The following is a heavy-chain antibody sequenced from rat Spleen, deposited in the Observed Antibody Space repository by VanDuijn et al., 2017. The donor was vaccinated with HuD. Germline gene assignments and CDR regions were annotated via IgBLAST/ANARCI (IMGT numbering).Heavy chain of an antibody. CDR2: ISYDGSST. Sequence: EVQLVESGGGLVQPGRSLKLSCAASGFTFSNYGMAWVRQAPTKGLEWVATISYDGSSTYYRDSVKGRFTISRDNAKSTLYLQMDSLRSEDTATYYCARHRLYFDDGSYYHSRVMDAWGQGASVTVSS. CDR1: GFTFSNYG. V-gene: IGHV5-29*01. D-gene: IGHD1-12*02. CDR3: ARHRLYFDDGSYYHSRVMDA. J-gene: IGHJ4*01.